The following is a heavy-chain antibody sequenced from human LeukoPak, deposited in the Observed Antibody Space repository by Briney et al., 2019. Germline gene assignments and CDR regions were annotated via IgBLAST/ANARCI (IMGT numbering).Heavy chain of an antibody. Sequence: GESLKISCKASGYSFTNSWIGWVRQMPGKGLEWMGTIYPGDSDTIYSPSFQGQVTISADKSISTAYLQWSSLKASDTPMYYCARRRGYGSFDYWGQGTLVTVSS. CDR2: IYPGDSDT. D-gene: IGHD5-12*01. V-gene: IGHV5-51*01. CDR1: GYSFTNSW. J-gene: IGHJ4*02. CDR3: ARRRGYGSFDY.